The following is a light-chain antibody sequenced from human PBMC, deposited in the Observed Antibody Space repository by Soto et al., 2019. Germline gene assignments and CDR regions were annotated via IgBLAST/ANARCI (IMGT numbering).Light chain of an antibody. CDR1: KSIIYDDGDTY. J-gene: IGKJ1*01. V-gene: IGKV3-20*01. CDR2: GAS. CDR3: QQYGSSPWP. Sequence: VTTQSPLSLSVTLGQTASVSCRSSKSIIYDDGDTYLNWFHQRPGQAPRLLIYGASSRATGIPDRFSGSGSGTDFTLTISRLEPEDFAVYYCQQYGSSPWPFGQGTKVAIK.